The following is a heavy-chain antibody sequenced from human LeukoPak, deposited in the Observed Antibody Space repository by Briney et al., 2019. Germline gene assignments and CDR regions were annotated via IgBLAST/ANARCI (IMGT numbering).Heavy chain of an antibody. V-gene: IGHV4-61*01. CDR2: IYYSGST. D-gene: IGHD3-10*01. Sequence: PSETLSLTCTVSGGSFSSSSYYWGWIRQPPGKGLEWIGYIYYSGSTNYNPSLKSRVTISVDTSKNQFSLKLSSVTAADTAVYYCARGRTGFGEHPYWYFDLWGRGTLVTVSS. CDR1: GGSFSSSSYY. J-gene: IGHJ2*01. CDR3: ARGRTGFGEHPYWYFDL.